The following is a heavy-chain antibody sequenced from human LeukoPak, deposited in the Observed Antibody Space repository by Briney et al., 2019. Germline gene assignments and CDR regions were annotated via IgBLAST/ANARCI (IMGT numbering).Heavy chain of an antibody. CDR3: ARGLELATATFHY. CDR2: ISSSGSYI. V-gene: IGHV3-21*01. CDR1: GFTFSSYA. D-gene: IGHD1-26*01. J-gene: IGHJ4*02. Sequence: GGSLRLSCAASGFTFSSYAINWVRQAPGKGLEWVSSISSSGSYIYYADSVRGRFTISRDNAKNSLYLQMNSLRAEDTAVYYCARGLELATATFHYWGQGTLVTVSS.